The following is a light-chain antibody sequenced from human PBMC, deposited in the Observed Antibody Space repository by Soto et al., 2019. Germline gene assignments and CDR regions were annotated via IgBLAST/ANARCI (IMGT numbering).Light chain of an antibody. J-gene: IGKJ5*01. CDR3: QQRSNWPQTT. V-gene: IGKV3-11*01. Sequence: EIVLTHSQDTLSLSPPEGANLXLRASQNVTSFLAWYQQKPGQAPRLLIYDASNRATGIPARFSGSGSGTDFTLTISSLETEDFAVYYCQQRSNWPQTTFGQGTRLEIK. CDR2: DAS. CDR1: QNVTSF.